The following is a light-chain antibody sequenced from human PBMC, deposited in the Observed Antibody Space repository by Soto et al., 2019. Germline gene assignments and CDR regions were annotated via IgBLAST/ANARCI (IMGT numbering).Light chain of an antibody. CDR1: QSVSSY. Sequence: EIVLTQSPSTLSLSPGERSTLSFMASQSVSSYLAWYQQKPGQAPRLLIYDASNRATGIPARFSGSGSGTDFTLTISSLEPEDFAVYYCQQRSNWLTFGGGTKVDIK. J-gene: IGKJ4*01. CDR2: DAS. CDR3: QQRSNWLT. V-gene: IGKV3-11*01.